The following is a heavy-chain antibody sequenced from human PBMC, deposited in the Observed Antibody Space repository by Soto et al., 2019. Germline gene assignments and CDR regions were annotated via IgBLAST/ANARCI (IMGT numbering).Heavy chain of an antibody. CDR3: AKDHSETYIPDAFDV. CDR1: GFTFKTYA. J-gene: IGHJ3*01. V-gene: IGHV3-23*01. Sequence: EVQLLESGGGLVQPGGSLRLSCAASGFTFKTYAMSWVRQAPGKGLEWVSTIGGSGGAVYQPDSVKGRFTISRDNSKNTLYLKMNSLRAEDTAIYFCAKDHSETYIPDAFDVWGQGTLVTVSS. D-gene: IGHD4-4*01. CDR2: IGGSGGAV.